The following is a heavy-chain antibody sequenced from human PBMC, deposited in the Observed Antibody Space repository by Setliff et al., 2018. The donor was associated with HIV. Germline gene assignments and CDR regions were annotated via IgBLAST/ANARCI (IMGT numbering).Heavy chain of an antibody. Sequence: LSLTCTVSGGSIHNYYWSWIRQPPGKGLEWIGFIYYSGSTNYNPSLKSRVTISVDTSTNQFSLKLNSVTAADTAVYYCARVSAGKDYYDSSGYYYRFDYWGQGTLVTVSS. CDR2: IYYSGST. D-gene: IGHD3-22*01. CDR3: ARVSAGKDYYDSSGYYYRFDY. CDR1: GGSIHNYY. J-gene: IGHJ4*02. V-gene: IGHV4-59*01.